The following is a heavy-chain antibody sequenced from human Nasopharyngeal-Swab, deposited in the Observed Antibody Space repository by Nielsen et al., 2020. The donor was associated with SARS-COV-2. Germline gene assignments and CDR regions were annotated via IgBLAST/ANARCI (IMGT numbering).Heavy chain of an antibody. Sequence: CIGQSPVQGLEGIGYIYYSGSTNYNPSLKSRVTISVDTSKNQFSLKLSSVTAADTAVYYCARVGTYYYDSSCYLNYYYYYYMDVWGKGTTVTVSS. J-gene: IGHJ6*03. CDR3: ARVGTYYYDSSCYLNYYYYYYMDV. D-gene: IGHD3-22*01. V-gene: IGHV4-59*01. CDR2: IYYSGST.